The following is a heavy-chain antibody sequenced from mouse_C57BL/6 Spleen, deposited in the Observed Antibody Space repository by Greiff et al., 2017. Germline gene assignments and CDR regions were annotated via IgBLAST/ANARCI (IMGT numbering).Heavy chain of an antibody. Sequence: EVQLQQSGPVLVKPGASVKMSCKASGYPFTDYYMNWVKQSHGKSLEWIGGINPYNGGTSYNQKCKGKATLTVDKSSSTAYMELNSLTSEVSAIYSCARDYWGQGTTLTVSS. J-gene: IGHJ2*01. V-gene: IGHV1-19*01. CDR3: ARDY. CDR1: GYPFTDYY. CDR2: INPYNGGT.